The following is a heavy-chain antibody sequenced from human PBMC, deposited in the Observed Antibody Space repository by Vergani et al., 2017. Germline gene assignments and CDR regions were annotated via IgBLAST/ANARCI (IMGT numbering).Heavy chain of an antibody. J-gene: IGHJ6*03. Sequence: EVQLVESGGGLVKPGGSLRLSCAASGFTFSSYSMNWVRQAPGKGLEWVSSISSSSSYIYYADAGKGRFTISRDNAKNSLYLQMNSLRAEDTAVYYCARALWFGELLSYYYYYYMDVWGKGTTVTVSS. CDR2: ISSSSSYI. CDR1: GFTFSSYS. V-gene: IGHV3-21*01. CDR3: ARALWFGELLSYYYYYYMDV. D-gene: IGHD3-10*01.